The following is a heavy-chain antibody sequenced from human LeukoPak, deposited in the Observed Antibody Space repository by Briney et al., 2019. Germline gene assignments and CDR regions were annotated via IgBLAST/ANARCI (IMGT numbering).Heavy chain of an antibody. J-gene: IGHJ5*02. Sequence: VASVKVSCKASGYTFTGYYMHWVRQAPGQGLEWMGWINPNSGGTNYAQKFQGRVTMTRDTSISTAYMELSRLRSDDTAVYYCARDWGIAAHPRRIFDPWGQGTLVTVSS. CDR2: INPNSGGT. D-gene: IGHD6-13*01. CDR1: GYTFTGYY. V-gene: IGHV1-2*02. CDR3: ARDWGIAAHPRRIFDP.